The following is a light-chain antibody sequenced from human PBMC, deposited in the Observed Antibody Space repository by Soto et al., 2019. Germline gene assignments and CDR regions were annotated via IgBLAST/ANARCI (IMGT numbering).Light chain of an antibody. CDR2: GTS. CDR3: QQYGNSPIP. Sequence: VLKQSPGTLSLYRGERATLSCRASERIYSAYLGWYQQKPGQAPRLLIYGTSSRATGIPDRFSGSGSGTDFTLTISRLEPEDFAVYYCQQYGNSPIPFGQ. V-gene: IGKV3-20*01. J-gene: IGKJ5*01. CDR1: ERIYSAY.